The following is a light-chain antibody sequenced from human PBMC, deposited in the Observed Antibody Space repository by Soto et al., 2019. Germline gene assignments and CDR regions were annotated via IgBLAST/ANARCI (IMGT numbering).Light chain of an antibody. CDR1: QSVSSN. J-gene: IGKJ5*01. V-gene: IGKV3-15*01. CDR3: KQYNNWPIT. CDR2: GAS. Sequence: EIVMTQSPATLSVSPGERATLSCRASQSVSSNLAWYQQKPGQAPRLLIYGASTRATGIPARFSGSGSGTEFTLTIRGLQSEDFALYYCKQYNNWPITFGQGTRLEIK.